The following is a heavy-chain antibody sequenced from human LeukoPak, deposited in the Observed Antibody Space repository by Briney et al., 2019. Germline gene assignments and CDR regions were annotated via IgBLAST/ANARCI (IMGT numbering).Heavy chain of an antibody. CDR2: INPSGGST. Sequence: GASVKVSCKASGYTFTSYYMHWVRQAPGQGLEWMGIINPSGGSTSFAPKFQGRVTMTRDTSTGTVYMELSSLRSEDTAVYYCAKDKYYDSSGYSHWGQGTLVTVSS. CDR3: AKDKYYDSSGYSH. D-gene: IGHD3-22*01. CDR1: GYTFTSYY. J-gene: IGHJ4*02. V-gene: IGHV1-46*01.